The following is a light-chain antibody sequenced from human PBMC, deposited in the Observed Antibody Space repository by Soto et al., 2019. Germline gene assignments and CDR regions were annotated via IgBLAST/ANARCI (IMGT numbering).Light chain of an antibody. CDR3: LLAYSGGRV. Sequence: QAVVTQEPSLTVSPGGTVTLTCGSSDGPVTSNHYPYWYQQRPGQVPRTLIYHTTNRQSWAPARFSGSLVGVKAALTLSGAQPEDEADYYCLLAYSGGRVFGGGTKLTVL. V-gene: IGLV7-46*01. CDR2: HTT. J-gene: IGLJ2*01. CDR1: DGPVTSNHY.